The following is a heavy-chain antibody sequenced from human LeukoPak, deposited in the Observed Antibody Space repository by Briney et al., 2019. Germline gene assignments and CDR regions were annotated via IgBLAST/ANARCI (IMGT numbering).Heavy chain of an antibody. CDR2: ISHDGGNK. J-gene: IGHJ4*02. CDR3: ARTYSSSLVDY. Sequence: GGSLRLSCAASGFTFSSYTMHWVRQAPGKGLEWVAFISHDGGNKFSADSVKGRFSISRDNSKNTLYLQMNSLRAEDTAVYYCARTYSSSLVDYWGQGTLVTVSS. D-gene: IGHD6-13*01. CDR1: GFTFSSYT. V-gene: IGHV3-30*04.